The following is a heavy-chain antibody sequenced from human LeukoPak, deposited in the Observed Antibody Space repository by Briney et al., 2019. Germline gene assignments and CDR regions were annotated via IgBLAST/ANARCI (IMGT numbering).Heavy chain of an antibody. D-gene: IGHD3-3*01. CDR3: ARGSWSFDY. V-gene: IGHV3-7*05. J-gene: IGHJ4*02. CDR2: IKEDGSEK. CDR1: GFTFSNYW. Sequence: PGGSLRLSCAASGFTFSNYWMTWVRQAPGKGLEWVANIKEDGSEKYYVDSVKGRFTTSRDNAKNSLYLQMNSLRAEDTAVYYCARGSWSFDYWGQGTLVTVSS.